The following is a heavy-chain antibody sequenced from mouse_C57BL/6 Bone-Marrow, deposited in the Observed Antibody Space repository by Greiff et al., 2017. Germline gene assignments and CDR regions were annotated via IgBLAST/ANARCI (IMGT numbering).Heavy chain of an antibody. CDR2: ISNGGGST. V-gene: IGHV5-12*01. Sequence: EVQVVEPGGGLVQPGGSLKLSCAASGFTFSDYYMYWVRQTPEKRLEWVAYISNGGGSTYYPDTVKGRFTISRDNAKNTRYLQMSRLKSEDTAVYYCAREWDLLWPWDVWGTGTTVTVSS. J-gene: IGHJ1*03. D-gene: IGHD2-1*01. CDR3: AREWDLLWPWDV. CDR1: GFTFSDYY.